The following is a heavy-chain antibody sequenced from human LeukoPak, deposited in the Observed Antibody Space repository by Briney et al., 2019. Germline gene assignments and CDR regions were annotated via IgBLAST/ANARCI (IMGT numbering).Heavy chain of an antibody. CDR1: GFTFSSYA. J-gene: IGHJ3*02. CDR3: ARVGRGDNRHNWNYRGAFDI. CDR2: ISGSGGST. D-gene: IGHD1-7*01. V-gene: IGHV3-23*01. Sequence: GGSLRLSCAASGFTFSSYAMSWVRQAPGKGLEWVSAISGSGGSTYYADSVKGRFTISRDNAKNSLYLQMNSLRAEDTAVYYCARVGRGDNRHNWNYRGAFDIWGQGTMVTVSS.